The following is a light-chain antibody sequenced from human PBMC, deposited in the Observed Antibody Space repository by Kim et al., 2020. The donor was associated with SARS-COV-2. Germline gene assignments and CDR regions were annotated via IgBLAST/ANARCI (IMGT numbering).Light chain of an antibody. CDR1: NSNIGADYD. Sequence: QSVLTQPPSVSGAPGQRVTISCTGTNSNIGADYDVHWYQQVPGIAPKLLIYGNTNRPSGVHDRLSGSKSGTSASLAITGLQAEDEADYYCQSYDSSLRGSVFGGGTQLTVL. CDR3: QSYDSSLRGSV. CDR2: GNT. V-gene: IGLV1-40*01. J-gene: IGLJ3*02.